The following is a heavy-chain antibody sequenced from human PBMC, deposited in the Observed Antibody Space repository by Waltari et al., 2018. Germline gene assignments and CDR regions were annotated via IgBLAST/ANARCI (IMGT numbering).Heavy chain of an antibody. D-gene: IGHD2-2*01. V-gene: IGHV1-3*01. Sequence: QVQLVQSGAEVKKPGASVKGSCKASGYTFTSYAMHLVRQAPGQRLEWIGWNKAGNGNTKYSQKFQGRVTITRDTSASTAYMELSSLRSEDTAVYYCARTVVPAAMYYYYGMDVCGQGTTVIVSS. J-gene: IGHJ6*02. CDR3: ARTVVPAAMYYYYGMDV. CDR2: NKAGNGNT. CDR1: GYTFTSYA.